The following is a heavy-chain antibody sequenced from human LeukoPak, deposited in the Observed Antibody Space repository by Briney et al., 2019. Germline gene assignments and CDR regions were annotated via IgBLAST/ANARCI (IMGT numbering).Heavy chain of an antibody. CDR2: IYYSGST. CDR3: ARVRYGLDY. V-gene: IGHV4-39*07. Sequence: PSETLSLTCTVSGGSVSSSTYYWGWIRQPPGKGLEWIGSIYYSGSTYYNPSLKSRVTISVDTSKNQFSLKLSSVTAADTAVYYCARVRYGLDYWGQGTLVTVSP. D-gene: IGHD3-10*01. J-gene: IGHJ4*02. CDR1: GGSVSSSTYY.